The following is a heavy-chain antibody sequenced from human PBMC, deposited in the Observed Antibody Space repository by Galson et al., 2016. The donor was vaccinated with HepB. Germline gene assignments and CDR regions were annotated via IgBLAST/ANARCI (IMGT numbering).Heavy chain of an antibody. Sequence: SLRLSCAASGFSVSNNYMTWVRQAPGKGLEWVSLIYSGGGTSFADSVKGRFTISRDNSKNTLYLQMKSLRAEDTAVYYCARGGASDASGYWGQGTLVTVSS. CDR1: GFSVSNNY. CDR2: IYSGGGT. CDR3: ARGGASDASGY. V-gene: IGHV3-53*01. D-gene: IGHD2-21*02. J-gene: IGHJ4*02.